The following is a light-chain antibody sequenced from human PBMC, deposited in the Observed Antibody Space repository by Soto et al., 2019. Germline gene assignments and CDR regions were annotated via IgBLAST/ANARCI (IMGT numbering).Light chain of an antibody. V-gene: IGKV3-15*01. CDR3: QQRSNWPPT. Sequence: EIVMTQSPGTLSVSPGEIATLSCRASQSVRSNLAWYQQKPGQAPRLLIYGASTRAIDIAARFSGSGSGTEFTLTISGLQSEDFAVYYCQQRSNWPPTFGQGTRLEIK. CDR2: GAS. J-gene: IGKJ5*01. CDR1: QSVRSN.